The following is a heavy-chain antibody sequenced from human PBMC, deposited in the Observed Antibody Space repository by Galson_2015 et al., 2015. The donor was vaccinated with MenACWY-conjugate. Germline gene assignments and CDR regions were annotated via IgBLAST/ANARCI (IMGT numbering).Heavy chain of an antibody. Sequence: VRQAPGKGLEWVGRIKSQSDGGKTDYAAPVKGGFTISRDGLKNTLYLQMNSLKIEDTAVYYCTTHKPDSWGGLLFHYYMDVWGKGTTVTVSS. CDR2: IKSQSDGGKT. J-gene: IGHJ6*03. V-gene: IGHV3-15*01. CDR3: TTHKPDSWGGLLFHYYMDV. D-gene: IGHD2-21*01.